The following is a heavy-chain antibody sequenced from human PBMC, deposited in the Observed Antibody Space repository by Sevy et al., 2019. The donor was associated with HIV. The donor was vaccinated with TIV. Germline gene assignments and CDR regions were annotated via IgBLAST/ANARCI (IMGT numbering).Heavy chain of an antibody. Sequence: ASVKVSCKVTGYSLSKLTIHWVRQAPGKGLEGMGSSDPKDGEIINARTFQGRPTMTEETSTDTAYMELSSLTSDDTAVYFCAIVGLGYYSGSSYYQGDWLDPWGQGTLVTVSS. CDR3: AIVGLGYYSGSSYYQGDWLDP. CDR2: SDPKDGEI. V-gene: IGHV1-24*01. J-gene: IGHJ5*02. CDR1: GYSLSKLT. D-gene: IGHD2-15*01.